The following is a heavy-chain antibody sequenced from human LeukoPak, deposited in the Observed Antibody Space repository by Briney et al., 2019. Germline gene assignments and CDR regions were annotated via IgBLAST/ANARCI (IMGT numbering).Heavy chain of an antibody. D-gene: IGHD3-9*01. V-gene: IGHV3-11*04. Sequence: RGSLRLSCAASGFTFSDYYMSWIRQAPGQGLGWVSYISSSSSTIYYADSLKGRFTISRDNAKNSLYLQMNSLRAEDTAVYYCASLGYFDWLLSLDCWGQGTLVTVSS. CDR3: ASLGYFDWLLSLDC. CDR1: GFTFSDYY. CDR2: ISSSSSTI. J-gene: IGHJ4*02.